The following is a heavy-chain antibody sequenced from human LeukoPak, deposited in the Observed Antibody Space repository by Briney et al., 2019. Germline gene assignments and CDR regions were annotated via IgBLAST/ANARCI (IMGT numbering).Heavy chain of an antibody. CDR2: INPNSGGT. D-gene: IGHD6-13*01. CDR1: GYTFTCYY. J-gene: IGHJ4*02. Sequence: ASVHVSCKASGYTFTCYYMHWVWHAPGQGLEWMGRINPNSGGTNYAQKFQVRLTMTRDTSISTAYMQLGRPTSDDTAIYFCARDLEAAAAIDSWGQGTLVTVSS. V-gene: IGHV1-2*06. CDR3: ARDLEAAAAIDS.